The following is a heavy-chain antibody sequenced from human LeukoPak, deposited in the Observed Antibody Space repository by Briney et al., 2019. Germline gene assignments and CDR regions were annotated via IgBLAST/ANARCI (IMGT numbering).Heavy chain of an antibody. J-gene: IGHJ6*02. D-gene: IGHD4-23*01. CDR1: GFTFSSYG. V-gene: IGHV3-30*03. CDR2: ISYDGSNK. Sequence: GGSLRLSCAASGFTFSSYGMHWVRQAPGKGLEWVAVISYDGSNKYYADSVKGRFTISRDNSKNTLYLQMNSLRAEDTAVYYCASFLGDYGGNSYPYYYYGMDVWGQGTTVTVSS. CDR3: ASFLGDYGGNSYPYYYYGMDV.